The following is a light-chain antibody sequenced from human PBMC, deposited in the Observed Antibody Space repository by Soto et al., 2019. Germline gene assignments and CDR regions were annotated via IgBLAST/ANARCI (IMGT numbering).Light chain of an antibody. V-gene: IGLV3-21*02. J-gene: IGLJ3*02. Sequence: SYELTQAPSVSVAPGQTATITCGGNKIGDKSVHWYQHKPGQAPILVVYDLNDRPSGIPERFSGFNSGNTATLTIGRVEVGDEADYFCQVWDGPNDLRVFGGGTKLTVL. CDR1: KIGDKS. CDR3: QVWDGPNDLRV. CDR2: DLN.